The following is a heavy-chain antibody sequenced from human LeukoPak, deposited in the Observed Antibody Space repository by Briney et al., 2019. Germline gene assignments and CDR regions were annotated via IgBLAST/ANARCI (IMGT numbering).Heavy chain of an antibody. D-gene: IGHD6-19*01. V-gene: IGHV1-2*02. J-gene: IGHJ5*02. Sequence: ASVKVSRKASGDTFTGYYMHGGRQAPGQGLEWMVGINPNSGGTNYSRKFQGRVTITRDTSITTAYLELSRLRSDDTAVYYCASDGSSGWLPNWFDPWGQGNLVTVSS. CDR2: INPNSGGT. CDR1: GDTFTGYY. CDR3: ASDGSSGWLPNWFDP.